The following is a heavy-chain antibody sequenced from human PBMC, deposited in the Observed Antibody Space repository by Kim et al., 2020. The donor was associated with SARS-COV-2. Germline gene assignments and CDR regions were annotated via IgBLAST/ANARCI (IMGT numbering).Heavy chain of an antibody. D-gene: IGHD5-12*01. CDR3: ARGVEMATIGVGFDY. Sequence: SVKVSCKASGGTFSSYAISWVRQAPGQGLEWMGGIIPIFGTANYAQKFQGRVTITADESTSTAYMELSSLRSEDTAVYYCARGVEMATIGVGFDYWGQGTLVTVSS. CDR2: IIPIFGTA. V-gene: IGHV1-69*13. CDR1: GGTFSSYA. J-gene: IGHJ4*02.